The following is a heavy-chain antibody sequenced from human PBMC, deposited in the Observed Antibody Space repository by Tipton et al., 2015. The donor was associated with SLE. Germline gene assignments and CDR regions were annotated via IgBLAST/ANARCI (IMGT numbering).Heavy chain of an antibody. CDR3: AKDALSTITPSYSFDY. J-gene: IGHJ4*02. CDR1: GFTFSSYG. D-gene: IGHD5-24*01. CDR2: IWYDGSNK. V-gene: IGHV3-30*02. Sequence: SLRLSCAASGFTFSSYGMHWVRQAPGKGLEWVTIIWYDGSNKYYADSVKGRFTISRDNSKNTLYLQMNSLRAEDTAVYYCAKDALSTITPSYSFDYWGQGTLVTVSS.